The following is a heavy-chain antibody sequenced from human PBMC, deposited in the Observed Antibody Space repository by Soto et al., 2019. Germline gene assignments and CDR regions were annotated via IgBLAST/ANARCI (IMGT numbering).Heavy chain of an antibody. V-gene: IGHV3-53*01. J-gene: IGHJ4*02. Sequence: GGSLRLSFAASGFTVSSNYMSWVRQAPGKGLEGVSFIHSGGSTYYADSVKGRFTISRDNSKKTLYLQMNSLRAEDTAVYYCARASHDFLRGYYGXWGQVTLFTVSX. CDR3: ARASHDFLRGYYGX. CDR1: GFTVSSNY. CDR2: IHSGGST. D-gene: IGHD3-3*01.